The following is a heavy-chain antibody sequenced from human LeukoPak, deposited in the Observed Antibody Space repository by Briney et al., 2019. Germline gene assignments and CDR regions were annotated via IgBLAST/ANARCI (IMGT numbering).Heavy chain of an antibody. J-gene: IGHJ2*01. CDR2: IYYSGST. Sequence: PSETLSLTCNVSGDSISSYYWGWIRQPPGKGLEWIGYIYYSGSTNYNPSLKSRVTISVDTSKNQFSLKLSSVTAADTAVYYCARHRLFLNYYDSSGHWYFDLWGRGTLVTVSS. D-gene: IGHD3-22*01. V-gene: IGHV4-59*08. CDR3: ARHRLFLNYYDSSGHWYFDL. CDR1: GDSISSYY.